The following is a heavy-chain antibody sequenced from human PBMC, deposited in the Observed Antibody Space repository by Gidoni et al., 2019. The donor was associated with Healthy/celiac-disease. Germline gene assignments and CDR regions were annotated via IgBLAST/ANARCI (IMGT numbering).Heavy chain of an antibody. CDR2: ISAYNGNT. Sequence: QAQLVQSVAEVKKPAASVKLSCKASAYTFTRYGISWVRQAPGQGLEWMGWISAYNGNTNYAQKLQGRVTMTTDTSTSTAYMELRSLRSDDTAVYYCASNDGSGSYYNFDYWGQGTLVTVSS. D-gene: IGHD3-10*01. V-gene: IGHV1-18*01. J-gene: IGHJ4*02. CDR1: AYTFTRYG. CDR3: ASNDGSGSYYNFDY.